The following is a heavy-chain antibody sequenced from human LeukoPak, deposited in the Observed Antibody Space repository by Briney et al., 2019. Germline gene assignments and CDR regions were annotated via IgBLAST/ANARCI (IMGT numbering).Heavy chain of an antibody. CDR2: IYYSGST. CDR3: ARAYDSSGYYSQPNAFDI. J-gene: IGHJ3*02. Sequence: SQSLSLTCNVSGGSISSGGYYWSWIRHPPGKGLEWIGYIYYSGSTYYNPSLKSRVTISVDTSKNQFSLKLSSVTAADTAVYYCARAYDSSGYYSQPNAFDIWGQGTMVTVSS. V-gene: IGHV4-30-4*01. CDR1: GGSISSGGYY. D-gene: IGHD3-22*01.